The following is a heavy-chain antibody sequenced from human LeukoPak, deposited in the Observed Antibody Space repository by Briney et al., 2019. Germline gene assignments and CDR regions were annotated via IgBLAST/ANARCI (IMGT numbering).Heavy chain of an antibody. CDR3: AKGGSGYCSSTSCLYYFDY. CDR1: GFPFSNYA. V-gene: IGHV3-23*01. CDR2: RRGGADST. Sequence: PGGPLGLPCAPSGFPFSNYAINWAPLPPGRGREGVPTRRGGADSTYYADSVKGRFTVSRDNSKNTLYLQMNSLRAEDTAVYYCAKGGSGYCSSTSCLYYFDYWGQGTLVTVSS. D-gene: IGHD2-2*01. J-gene: IGHJ4*02.